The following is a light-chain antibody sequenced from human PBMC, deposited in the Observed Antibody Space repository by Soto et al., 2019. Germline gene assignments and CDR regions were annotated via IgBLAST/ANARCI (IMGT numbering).Light chain of an antibody. CDR1: QSVSIN. Sequence: EIVMTLSPSTVSVSQGERATLSCRASQSVSINLAWYQQKPGQAPRLLMYSTSIRATGIPDRFSGSGSGTDFTLTISRLDPEDFAVYYCQHYDRAPMWTFGQGTKVDIK. CDR3: QHYDRAPMWT. V-gene: IGKV3-20*01. J-gene: IGKJ1*01. CDR2: STS.